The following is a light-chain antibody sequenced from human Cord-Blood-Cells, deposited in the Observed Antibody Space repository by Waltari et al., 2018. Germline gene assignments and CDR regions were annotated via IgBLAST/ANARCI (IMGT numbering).Light chain of an antibody. CDR1: SSDVGGYNY. Sequence: QSALTQPRSVSGPPGQSVTIPCTGTSSDVGGYNYASWYQQHPGKAPKLMIYDVSKRPSGVPDRFSGSKSGNTASLTIAGLQAEDEADYYCCSYAGSYTFVVFGGGTKLTVL. J-gene: IGLJ2*01. V-gene: IGLV2-11*01. CDR2: DVS. CDR3: CSYAGSYTFVV.